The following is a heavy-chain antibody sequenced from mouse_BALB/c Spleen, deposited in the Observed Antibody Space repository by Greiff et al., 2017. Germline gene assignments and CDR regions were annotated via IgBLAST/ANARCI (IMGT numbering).Heavy chain of an antibody. CDR1: GYTFTSYW. J-gene: IGHJ2*01. V-gene: IGHV1-69*02. Sequence: VQLQQSGAELAKPGASVKMSCKASGYTFTSYWMHWVKQRPGQGLEWIGEIDPSDSYTNYNQKFKGKATLTVDKSSSTAYMQLSSLTSEDSAVYYCARSWSTTATFDYWGQGTTLTVSS. D-gene: IGHD1-2*01. CDR3: ARSWSTTATFDY. CDR2: IDPSDSYT.